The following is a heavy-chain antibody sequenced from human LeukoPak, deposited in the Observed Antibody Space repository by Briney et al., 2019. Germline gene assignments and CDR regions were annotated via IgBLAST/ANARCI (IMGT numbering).Heavy chain of an antibody. J-gene: IGHJ4*02. D-gene: IGHD6-19*01. CDR2: INPNSGGT. Sequence: ASVKVSCKASGYTFTGYYMHWVRQAPGQGLEWMGWINPNSGGTNYAQKFQGRVTMTRDTSISTAYMELSRLRSVDTAVYYCARGLEAVAGTSYWGQGTLVTVSS. CDR1: GYTFTGYY. CDR3: ARGLEAVAGTSY. V-gene: IGHV1-2*02.